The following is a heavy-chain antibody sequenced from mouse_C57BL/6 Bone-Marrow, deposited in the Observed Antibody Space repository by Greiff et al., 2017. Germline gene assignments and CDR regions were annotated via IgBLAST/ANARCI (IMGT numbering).Heavy chain of an antibody. CDR3: ARLPYYYGSSYYYAMDY. CDR1: GFTFSDYG. J-gene: IGHJ4*01. CDR2: ISSGSSTI. D-gene: IGHD1-1*01. V-gene: IGHV5-17*01. Sequence: EVQLVESGGGLVKPGGSLKLSCAASGFTFSDYGMHWVRQAPEKGLEWVAYISSGSSTIYYADTVKGRFTISRDNAKNTLFLQMTSLRSEDTAMYYCARLPYYYGSSYYYAMDYWGQGTSVTVSS.